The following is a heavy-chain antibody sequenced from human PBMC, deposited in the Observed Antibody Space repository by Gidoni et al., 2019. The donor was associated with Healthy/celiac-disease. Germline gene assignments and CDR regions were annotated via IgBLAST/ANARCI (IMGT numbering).Heavy chain of an antibody. CDR3: AGDQDSRGHDAFDI. D-gene: IGHD6-13*01. CDR2: INHSGST. Sequence: QVQLQQWGAGLLKPSETLSLTCAVYGGSFSGYYWSWIRQPPGKGLEWIGEINHSGSTNYNPSLKSRVTISVDTSKNQFSLKLSSVTAADTAVYYCAGDQDSRGHDAFDIWGQGTMVTVSS. V-gene: IGHV4-34*01. J-gene: IGHJ3*02. CDR1: GGSFSGYY.